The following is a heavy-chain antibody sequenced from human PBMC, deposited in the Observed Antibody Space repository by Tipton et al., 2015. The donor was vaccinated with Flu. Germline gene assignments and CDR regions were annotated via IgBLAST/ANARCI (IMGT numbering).Heavy chain of an antibody. CDR2: IYYSTST. CDR1: GDSVSRGSYH. J-gene: IGHJ6*02. CDR3: ASAPPWGGSRYYNYSYYGSVV. V-gene: IGHV4-61*01. Sequence: TLSLTCTVSGDSVSRGSYHWSWIRQPPGQGLERLGYIYYSTSTNYNPTLKSQQTIPVDTSKNQFSLKLSSVTAADTAVYDCASAPPWGGSRYYNYSYYGSVVWGQGTTVAVAS. D-gene: IGHD6-13*01.